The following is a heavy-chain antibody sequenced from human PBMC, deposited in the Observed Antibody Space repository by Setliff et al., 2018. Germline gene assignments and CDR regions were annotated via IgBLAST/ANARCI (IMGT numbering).Heavy chain of an antibody. D-gene: IGHD1-26*01. V-gene: IGHV4-61*10. CDR3: ARGGRGASTLFDY. CDR2: INRRGST. Sequence: PSETLSLTCTVSGGSVNSGYDNWNWLRQPAGKGLEWIGHINRRGSTNYNPSLKSRVTMSLDTSKNQFSLKLRSVTAADTAAYYCARGGRGASTLFDYWGREPWSPSPQ. CDR1: GGSVNSGYDN. J-gene: IGHJ4*02.